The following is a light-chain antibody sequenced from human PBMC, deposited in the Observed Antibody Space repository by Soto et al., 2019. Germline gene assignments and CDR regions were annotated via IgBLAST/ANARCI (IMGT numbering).Light chain of an antibody. Sequence: AIQMPQSPSSLSASVGDRVTISCRASQGIGNALGWYQQKPGKPPKVLIYGASNLQSGVPPRFCASRSGTDFSLAISSLEPEDAATYYCLPDINYAWTFSQGSKVDSK. CDR2: GAS. V-gene: IGKV1-6*01. CDR3: LPDINYAWT. CDR1: QGIGNA. J-gene: IGKJ1*01.